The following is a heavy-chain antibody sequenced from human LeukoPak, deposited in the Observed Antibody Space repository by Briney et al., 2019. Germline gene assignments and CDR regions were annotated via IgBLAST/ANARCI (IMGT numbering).Heavy chain of an antibody. Sequence: PGGSLRLSCAASGFTFSTYAMNWVRQAPGKGLEWVSGIINSGGTTYYADSVKGRFTISRDDSKNMLYLQMNSLRVEDTAVYYCTSGSGRSPPDFDYWGQGTPVTVSS. J-gene: IGHJ4*02. CDR1: GFTFSTYA. V-gene: IGHV3-23*01. CDR3: TSGSGRSPPDFDY. D-gene: IGHD3-10*01. CDR2: IINSGGTT.